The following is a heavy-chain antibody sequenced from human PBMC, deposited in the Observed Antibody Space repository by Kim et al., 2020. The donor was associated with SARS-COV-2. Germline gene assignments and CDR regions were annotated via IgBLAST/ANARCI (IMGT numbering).Heavy chain of an antibody. CDR3: ARSRWFDP. CDR2: GST. Sequence: GSTNYNPSLKSRVTITADTTKNQFSLTLSAVAAADTAVYYCARSRWFDPWGQGILVTVSS. V-gene: IGHV4-59*01. J-gene: IGHJ5*02.